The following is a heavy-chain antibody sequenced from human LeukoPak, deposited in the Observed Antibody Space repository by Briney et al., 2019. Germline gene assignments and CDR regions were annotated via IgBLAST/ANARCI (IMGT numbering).Heavy chain of an antibody. J-gene: IGHJ6*03. D-gene: IGHD3-3*01. V-gene: IGHV4-59*11. CDR3: ARAPGRYDFWRGYWSYYYYMDV. CDR1: GGSISSHY. Sequence: SETLSLTCTVSGGSISSHYWSWIRQPPGKGLEWIGYIYYSGSTNYNPSLKSRVTISVDTSKNRFSLKLSSVTAADTAVYYCARAPGRYDFWRGYWSYYYYMDVWGKGTTVTVSS. CDR2: IYYSGST.